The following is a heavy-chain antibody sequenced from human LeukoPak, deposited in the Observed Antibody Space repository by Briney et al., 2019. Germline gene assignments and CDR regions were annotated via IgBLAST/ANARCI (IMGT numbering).Heavy chain of an antibody. J-gene: IGHJ6*03. CDR1: GFTFSSYS. Sequence: GGSLRLSCAASGFTFSSYSMNWVRQAPGKGLEWVSSISSSSSYIYYADSVKGRFTISRDNAKNSLYLQMNSLRAEDTAVYYRARDAMEDFWSGYFNYYYYMDVWGKGTTVTVSS. V-gene: IGHV3-21*01. D-gene: IGHD3-3*01. CDR3: ARDAMEDFWSGYFNYYYYMDV. CDR2: ISSSSSYI.